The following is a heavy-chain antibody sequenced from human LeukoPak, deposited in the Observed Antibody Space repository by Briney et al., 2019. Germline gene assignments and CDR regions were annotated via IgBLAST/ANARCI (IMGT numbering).Heavy chain of an antibody. CDR2: IYPGDSDT. CDR1: GYSFTSYW. D-gene: IGHD3-9*01. Sequence: GESLKISCNGSGYSFTSYWIGWVRQMPGKGLEWMGIIYPGDSDTRYSPSFQGQVTISADKSISTAYLQWSSLKASDTAMYYCARYFDWLSTKYYFDYWGQGTLVTVSS. V-gene: IGHV5-51*01. J-gene: IGHJ4*02. CDR3: ARYFDWLSTKYYFDY.